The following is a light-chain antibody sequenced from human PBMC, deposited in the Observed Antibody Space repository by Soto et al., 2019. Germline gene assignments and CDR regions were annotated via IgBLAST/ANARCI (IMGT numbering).Light chain of an antibody. CDR2: GAS. V-gene: IGKV3-15*01. J-gene: IGKJ4*01. CDR3: QQYKNWPLT. Sequence: EIVMTQSPATLSVSPGERATLSCRASQSINNNLAWYQQKPGQGPRLLIYGASSRATGIPARFSGSGSGTGFTLTISSLQSEDFAIYYCQQYKNWPLTFGGGTKVEIK. CDR1: QSINNN.